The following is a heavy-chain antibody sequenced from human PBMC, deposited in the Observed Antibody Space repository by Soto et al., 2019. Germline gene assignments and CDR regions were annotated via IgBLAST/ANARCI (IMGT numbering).Heavy chain of an antibody. D-gene: IGHD3-16*01. J-gene: IGHJ4*02. CDR3: AHRGGATVGLYYFDY. Sequence: QSGPTLVNPTQTLTLTCTFSGFSLSTTGVGVSWIRQPPGKALEWLALIYWHDDKRYSPSLKSRLSITKDTSKNQVVLTMTDMDPVDTATYYCAHRGGATVGLYYFDYWGQGALLTVSS. CDR2: IYWHDDK. V-gene: IGHV2-5*01. CDR1: GFSLSTTGVG.